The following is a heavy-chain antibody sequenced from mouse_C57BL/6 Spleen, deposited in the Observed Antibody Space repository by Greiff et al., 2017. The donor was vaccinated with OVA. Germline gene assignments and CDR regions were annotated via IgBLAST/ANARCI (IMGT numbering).Heavy chain of an antibody. J-gene: IGHJ2*01. V-gene: IGHV1-59*01. D-gene: IGHD2-4*01. Sequence: QVQLQQPGAELVRPGTSVKLSCKASGYTFTSYSMHWVKQRPGQGLEWIGVIDPSDSYTNYNQKFKGKATLTADTSSSTAYMQLSSLTSEDSAVSDGERVGLRREYYLDYWGQGTTLTVSS. CDR3: ERVGLRREYYLDY. CDR1: GYTFTSYS. CDR2: IDPSDSYT.